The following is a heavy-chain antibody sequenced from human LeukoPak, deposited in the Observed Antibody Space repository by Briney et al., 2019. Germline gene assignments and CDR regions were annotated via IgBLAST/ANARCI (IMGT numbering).Heavy chain of an antibody. CDR3: ARVTVINNWFDP. Sequence: GGSLRLSCAASGFTFSSYWMHWVRQAPGKGLVWVSRINSDGSSTNYADSVKGRFTISRDNAKNTLYLQMNSLRAEDTAVYYCARVTVINNWFDPWGQGTLVTVSS. CDR1: GFTFSSYW. CDR2: INSDGSST. J-gene: IGHJ5*02. V-gene: IGHV3-74*01. D-gene: IGHD2-21*01.